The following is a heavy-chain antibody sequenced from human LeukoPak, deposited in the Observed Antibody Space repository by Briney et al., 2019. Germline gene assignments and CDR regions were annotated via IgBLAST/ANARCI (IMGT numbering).Heavy chain of an antibody. CDR3: AREGPGDYTPLDY. CDR1: GFTFSSYA. Sequence: GGSLRLSCAASGFTFSSYAMHWVRQAPGKGLEYVSAISSNGGSTYYANSVKGRFTISRDNPKNTLYLQMGSLRAEDMAVYYCAREGPGDYTPLDYWGQGTLVTVSS. CDR2: ISSNGGST. V-gene: IGHV3-64*01. D-gene: IGHD4-17*01. J-gene: IGHJ4*02.